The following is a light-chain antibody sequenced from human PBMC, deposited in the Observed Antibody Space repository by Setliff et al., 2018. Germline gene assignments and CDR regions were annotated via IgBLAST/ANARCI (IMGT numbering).Light chain of an antibody. CDR2: EVS. CDR3: QSYDSSLSAYVV. Sequence: QSVLTQPPSASGSPGQSVTISCTGTSSDVGGYNYVSWCQQHPGKAPKLMIYEVSKRPSGVPDRFSGSKSGNTASLTVSGLQAEDEADYYCQSYDSSLSAYVVFGGGTKVTVL. V-gene: IGLV2-8*01. CDR1: SSDVGGYNY. J-gene: IGLJ2*01.